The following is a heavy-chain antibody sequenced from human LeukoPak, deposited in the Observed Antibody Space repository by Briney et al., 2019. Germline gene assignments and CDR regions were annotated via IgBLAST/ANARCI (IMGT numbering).Heavy chain of an antibody. CDR1: GGSISSYY. J-gene: IGHJ5*02. V-gene: IGHV4-59*01. Sequence: SETLSLTCTVSGGSISSYYWSWIRQPPGKGLEWIGYIYHSGSTNYNPSLKSRVTISVDTSKNQFSLKLSSVTAADTAVYYCGRGRNWFDPWGQGTLVTVSS. CDR2: IYHSGST. CDR3: GRGRNWFDP.